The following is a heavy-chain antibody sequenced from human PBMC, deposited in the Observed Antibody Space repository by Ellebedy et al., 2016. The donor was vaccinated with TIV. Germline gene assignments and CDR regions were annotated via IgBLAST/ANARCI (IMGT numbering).Heavy chain of an antibody. CDR3: AKDPDLTWEAWGY. Sequence: GESLKISCAASGFPFSDSGMHWVRQAPGKGLAWVAFISTDGSSEYYAASVKGRFTISRDNSKNMLYLQMNSLRADDTALYYCAKDPDLTWEAWGYWGQGALVTVSS. CDR2: ISTDGSSE. CDR1: GFPFSDSG. J-gene: IGHJ4*02. V-gene: IGHV3-30*02. D-gene: IGHD1-26*01.